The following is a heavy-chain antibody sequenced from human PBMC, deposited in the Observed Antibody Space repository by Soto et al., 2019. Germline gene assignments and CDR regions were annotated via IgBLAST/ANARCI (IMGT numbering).Heavy chain of an antibody. V-gene: IGHV3-15*01. CDR3: SHGYAQYFES. CDR2: IKSTTDGGTT. Sequence: PGGSLRLSCAASGFTFSTYAMSWVRQAPGKGLEWVGRIKSTTDGGTTDYAAPVKGRFSISRNDSRNTLFLQMNSLKTEDTAVYYCSHGYAQYFESWGQGTLVTVSS. D-gene: IGHD5-18*01. J-gene: IGHJ4*02. CDR1: GFTFSTYA.